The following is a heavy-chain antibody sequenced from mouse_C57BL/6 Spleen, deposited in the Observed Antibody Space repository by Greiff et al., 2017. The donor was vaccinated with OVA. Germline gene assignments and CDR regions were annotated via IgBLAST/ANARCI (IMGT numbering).Heavy chain of an antibody. J-gene: IGHJ2*01. CDR3: ARRVVTTNYFDY. D-gene: IGHD2-2*01. CDR2: INPSNGGT. CDR1: GYTFTSYW. V-gene: IGHV1-53*01. Sequence: QVHVKQPGTELVKPGASVKLSCKASGYTFTSYWMHWVKQRPGQGLEWIGNINPSNGGTNYNEKFKSKATLTVDKSSSTAYMQLSSLTSEDSAVYYCARRVVTTNYFDYWGQGTTLTVSS.